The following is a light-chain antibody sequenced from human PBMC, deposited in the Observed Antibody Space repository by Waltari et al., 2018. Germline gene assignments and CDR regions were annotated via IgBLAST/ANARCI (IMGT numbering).Light chain of an antibody. V-gene: IGKV1-33*01. CDR3: QQYDDVPLT. J-gene: IGKJ4*01. CDR2: DAS. Sequence: DIQMTQSPSSLSASVGDRVTITCQASQDINNYLSWHRQKPGKAPQPLIYDASNLETGVPSRFSGSGSGTDFTFTISSLHPEDIGTYYCQQYDDVPLTFGGGTKVQIK. CDR1: QDINNY.